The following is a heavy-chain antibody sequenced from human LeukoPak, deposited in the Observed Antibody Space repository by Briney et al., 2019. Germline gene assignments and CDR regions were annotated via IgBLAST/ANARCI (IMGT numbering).Heavy chain of an antibody. J-gene: IGHJ4*02. V-gene: IGHV1-18*01. CDR1: GYTFSNFG. Sequence: GASVRVSFKTSGYTFSNFGINWVRQAPGQGLGWMGWISGNNDNPNYGQKFQGRFTVTTDSSTSTAYMELRNLRFDDTAVYYCARDGTSTDDYWGQGTLVTVSS. D-gene: IGHD2-2*01. CDR3: ARDGTSTDDY. CDR2: ISGNNDNP.